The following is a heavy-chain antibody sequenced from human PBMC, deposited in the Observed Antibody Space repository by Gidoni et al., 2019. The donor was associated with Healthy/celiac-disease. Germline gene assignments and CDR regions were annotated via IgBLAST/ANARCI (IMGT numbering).Heavy chain of an antibody. J-gene: IGHJ4*02. CDR3: AKDGNYYDSSGYFAF. V-gene: IGHV3-30*18. D-gene: IGHD3-22*01. CDR2: ISYDGWNK. CDR1: GFPLRSYV. Sequence: QEQLLESGGGVVQPGRSLRLACAASGFPLRSYVMHWVRQAPGQGLEWVAGISYDGWNKSYADSVKGRVTISRDNSKNTLYLQINSLRAEDTAVYYCAKDGNYYDSSGYFAFWGQGTLVTVSS.